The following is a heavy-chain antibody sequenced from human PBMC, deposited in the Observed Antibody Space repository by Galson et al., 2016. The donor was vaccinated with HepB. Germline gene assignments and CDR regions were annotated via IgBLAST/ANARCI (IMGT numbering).Heavy chain of an antibody. Sequence: LRLSCAASGFTFSTYSMNWVRQAPGKGLEWVSSISSSSSYIYYAESVKGRFTISRDNAKNSLYMQMNSRRAEDTAVYYCARDTVVVVVAALVFDIWGQGTMVTVSS. CDR1: GFTFSTYS. CDR3: ARDTVVVVVAALVFDI. CDR2: ISSSSSYI. J-gene: IGHJ3*02. D-gene: IGHD2-15*01. V-gene: IGHV3-21*01.